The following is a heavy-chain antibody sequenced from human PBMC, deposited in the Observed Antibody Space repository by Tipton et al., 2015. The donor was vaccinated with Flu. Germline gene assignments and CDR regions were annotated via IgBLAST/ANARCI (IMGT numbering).Heavy chain of an antibody. Sequence: LSLTCAVYGGSFSGYYWSWIRQPPGKGLEWVSVIYSGGSTYYADSVKGRFTISRDNSKNTLYLQMNSLRAEDTAVYYCAQNYYGSGNPYYFDYWGQGTLVTVSS. J-gene: IGHJ4*02. CDR3: AQNYYGSGNPYYFDY. D-gene: IGHD3-10*01. CDR1: GGSFSGYY. CDR2: IYSGGST. V-gene: IGHV3-53*01.